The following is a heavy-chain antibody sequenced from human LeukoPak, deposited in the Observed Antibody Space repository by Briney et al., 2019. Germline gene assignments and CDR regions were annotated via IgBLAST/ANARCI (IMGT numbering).Heavy chain of an antibody. CDR1: GGTFSSYA. D-gene: IGHD3-16*01. CDR2: IIPILGIA. V-gene: IGHV1-69*04. CDR3: AREIVGEWNSGAFDI. J-gene: IGHJ3*02. Sequence: GASVKVSCKASGGTFSSYAISWVRQAPGQGLEWMGRIIPILGIANYAQKFQGRVTITADKSTSTAYMELSSLRSEDTAVYYCAREIVGEWNSGAFDIWGQGTMVTVSS.